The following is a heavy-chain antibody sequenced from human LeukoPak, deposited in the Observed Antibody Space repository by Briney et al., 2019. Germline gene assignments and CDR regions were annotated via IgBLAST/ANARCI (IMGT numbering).Heavy chain of an antibody. Sequence: SETLSLTCAVYGGSFSDYSWTWIRQPPGKGLQWIGEINHSGGTNHNPSLMSRVIMSVDTSKNQISLKVSSVTAADTAVYYCARGRVRYCSSTSCSYYQNWGQGTLVTVSS. D-gene: IGHD2-2*01. J-gene: IGHJ4*02. CDR1: GGSFSDYS. CDR2: INHSGGT. CDR3: ARGRVRYCSSTSCSYYQN. V-gene: IGHV4-34*01.